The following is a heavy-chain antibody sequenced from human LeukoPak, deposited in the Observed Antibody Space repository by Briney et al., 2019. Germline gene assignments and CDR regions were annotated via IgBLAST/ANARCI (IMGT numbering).Heavy chain of an antibody. CDR3: ARELAFTFGGVIGYFDY. J-gene: IGHJ4*02. CDR2: ISAYNGNT. V-gene: IGHV1-18*01. Sequence: ASVKVSCKASGYTFTSYGISWVRQAPGQGLEWMGWISAYNGNTNYAQKLQGRVTMTTDTSTSTAYMELSSLRSEDTAVYYCARELAFTFGGVIGYFDYWSQGTLVTVSS. CDR1: GYTFTSYG. D-gene: IGHD3-16*02.